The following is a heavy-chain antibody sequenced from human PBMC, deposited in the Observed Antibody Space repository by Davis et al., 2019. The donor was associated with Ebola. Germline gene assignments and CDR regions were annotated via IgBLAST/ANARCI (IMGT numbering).Heavy chain of an antibody. J-gene: IGHJ4*02. D-gene: IGHD2/OR15-2a*01. CDR1: GYTFTSYY. V-gene: IGHV1-46*01. CDR2: INPSGGST. CDR3: AKSGLLWDPYYFDF. Sequence: AASVKVSCKASGYTFTSYYMHWVRQAPGQGLEWMGIINPSGGSTSYAQKFQGRVTMTRDTSTSTAYMELRSLRSDDTAVYYCAKSGLLWDPYYFDFWGQGTLVTVSS.